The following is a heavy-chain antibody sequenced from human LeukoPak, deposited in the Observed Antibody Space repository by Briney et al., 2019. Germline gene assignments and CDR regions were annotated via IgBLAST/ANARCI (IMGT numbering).Heavy chain of an antibody. CDR1: GFTFSSYA. D-gene: IGHD5-18*01. CDR3: ARDHGYSYGMNFDY. J-gene: IGHJ4*02. V-gene: IGHV3-23*01. Sequence: GGSLRLSCAASGFTFSSYAMSWVRQAPGKRLEWVSAISGSGGSTYYADSVKGRFTISRDNSKNTLYLQMNSLRAEDTAVYYCARDHGYSYGMNFDYWGQGTLVTVSS. CDR2: ISGSGGST.